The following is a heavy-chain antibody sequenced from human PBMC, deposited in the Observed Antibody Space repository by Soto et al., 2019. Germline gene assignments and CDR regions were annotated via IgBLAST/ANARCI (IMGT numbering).Heavy chain of an antibody. D-gene: IGHD2-2*01. Sequence: GGSLRLSCAASGFTFGSYVMSWVRQAQGRGLEWASGLGGSGGSTYYAHSAKGRFTISRDNSKNTLYLQVSSLRAEDTAVYYCARYCSGTSCHRQERGGYYYYYGMDVWGQGTTVTVSS. J-gene: IGHJ6*02. V-gene: IGHV3-23*01. CDR1: GFTFGSYV. CDR3: ARYCSGTSCHRQERGGYYYYYGMDV. CDR2: LGGSGGST.